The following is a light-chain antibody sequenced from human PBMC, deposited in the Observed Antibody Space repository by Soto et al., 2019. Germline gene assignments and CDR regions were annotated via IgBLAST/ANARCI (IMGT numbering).Light chain of an antibody. CDR2: EGS. CDR3: CSFTSSNTHV. CDR1: SSDVGSYNL. V-gene: IGLV2-23*01. Sequence: QSVLTQPASVSGSPGQSITISCTGTSSDVGSYNLVSWYQQHPGKAPKLMIYEGSKRPSGVSNRFSGSKSGNTASLTISGLQAEDEADYYCCSFTSSNTHVFGTGTKLTVL. J-gene: IGLJ1*01.